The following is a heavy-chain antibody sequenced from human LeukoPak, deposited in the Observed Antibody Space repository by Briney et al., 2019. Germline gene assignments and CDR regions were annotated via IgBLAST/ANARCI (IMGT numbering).Heavy chain of an antibody. CDR1: GFTFSSYA. D-gene: IGHD5-18*01. V-gene: IGHV3-23*01. J-gene: IGHJ5*02. CDR2: ISGSGGST. CDR3: ARGLDTAMDHNWFDP. Sequence: GGSLRLSCAASGFTFSSYAMSWVRQAPGKGLEWVSAISGSGGSTYYADSVKGRFTISRDNSKNTLYLQMNSLRAEDTAVYYCARGLDTAMDHNWFDPWGQGTLVTVSS.